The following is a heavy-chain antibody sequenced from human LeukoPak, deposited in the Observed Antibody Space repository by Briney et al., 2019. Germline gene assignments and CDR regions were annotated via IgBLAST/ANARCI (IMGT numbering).Heavy chain of an antibody. CDR2: INQDGGTE. CDR1: GFTFTNYW. D-gene: IGHD1-1*01. CDR3: ARHTLWRFDY. J-gene: IGHJ4*02. Sequence: PGGSRRLSCAAYGFTFTNYWLTWVRQAPGKGLEWVANINQDGGTEYYVDSMKGRFTISRDSAKNLVYLQINSLRAEDTAVYSCARHTLWRFDYWGQGALVTVSS. V-gene: IGHV3-7*01.